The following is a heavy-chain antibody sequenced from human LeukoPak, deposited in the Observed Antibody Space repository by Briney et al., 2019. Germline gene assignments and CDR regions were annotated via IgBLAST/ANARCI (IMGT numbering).Heavy chain of an antibody. V-gene: IGHV3-23*01. Sequence: PGGSLRLSCAASGSTFSNYAISWVRQVPGKGLEWVSGISGSGGSTYYADSVKGRFTISRDNSKNTLHLQMNSLRAEDTALYYCAEWNSVYWYFDLWGRGTLVTVSS. J-gene: IGHJ2*01. CDR2: ISGSGGST. D-gene: IGHD1-1*01. CDR3: AEWNSVYWYFDL. CDR1: GSTFSNYA.